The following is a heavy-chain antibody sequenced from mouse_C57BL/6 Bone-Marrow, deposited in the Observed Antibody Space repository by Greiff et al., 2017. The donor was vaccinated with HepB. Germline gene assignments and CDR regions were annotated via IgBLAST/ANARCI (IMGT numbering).Heavy chain of an antibody. V-gene: IGHV1-82*01. CDR1: GYAFSSSW. CDR3: AITTGYYFDY. Sequence: QVQLQQSGPELVKPGASVKISCKASGYAFSSSWMNWVKQRPGKGLEWIGRIYPGDGDTNYNGKFKGKATLTADTSSSTAYMQRSSLTSEDSAVYFCAITTGYYFDYWGQGTTLTVSS. D-gene: IGHD1-2*01. J-gene: IGHJ2*01. CDR2: IYPGDGDT.